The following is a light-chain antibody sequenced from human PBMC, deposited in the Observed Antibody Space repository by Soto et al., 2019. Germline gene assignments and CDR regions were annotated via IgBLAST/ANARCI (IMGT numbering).Light chain of an antibody. CDR1: QSVNTN. CDR3: QQHSNWPLT. CDR2: DVS. Sequence: EIVMTQSPCTLSVSPGERVTLSCRASQSVNTNLAWYQQKPGQAPRLLIYDVSTRATGIPARFSGSGSGTEFTLTISSLQSEDSAVYYRQQHSNWPLTFGGGTKVELK. J-gene: IGKJ4*01. V-gene: IGKV3-15*01.